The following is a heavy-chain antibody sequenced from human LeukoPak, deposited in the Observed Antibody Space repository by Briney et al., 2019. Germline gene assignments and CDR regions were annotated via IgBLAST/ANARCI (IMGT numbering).Heavy chain of an antibody. D-gene: IGHD3-16*01. CDR2: IGVSGSGT. J-gene: IGHJ4*02. CDR1: GFTFSSFG. CDR3: ANIGGWGPPFNY. Sequence: GGSLTLSCAASGFTFSSFGMNWVRQAPGKGLEWVSAIGVSGSGTHYADSVSGRFTISKENSKNTLFLQMNSLRADDTAVYYSANIGGWGPPFNYWGQGTLVTVSS. V-gene: IGHV3-23*01.